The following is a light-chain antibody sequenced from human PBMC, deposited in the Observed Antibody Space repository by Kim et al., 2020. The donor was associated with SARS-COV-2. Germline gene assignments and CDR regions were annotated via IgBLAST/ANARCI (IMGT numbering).Light chain of an antibody. V-gene: IGLV2-14*03. J-gene: IGLJ1*01. CDR3: SSFRSSTTLYV. CDR1: SSDVGGYGY. Sequence: QSITFSCTGTSSDVGGYGYVSWYQQHPGEAPKLIIYDVINRPSGVSGRFSGSKSDNTASLTISGLQTEDEADYYCSSFRSSTTLYVFGSGTKVTVL. CDR2: DVI.